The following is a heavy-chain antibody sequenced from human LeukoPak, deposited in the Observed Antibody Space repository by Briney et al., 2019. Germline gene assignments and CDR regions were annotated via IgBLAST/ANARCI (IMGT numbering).Heavy chain of an antibody. J-gene: IGHJ4*02. Sequence: ASVKVSCKASGYTFTGYYMHWVRQAPGQGLEWMGWINPNSGGTNYAQKFQGRVTMTRDTSISTAYMELSRLRSDDTAVYYCARASWVDIVVVPAVFDYWGQGTPVTVSS. CDR3: ARASWVDIVVVPAVFDY. CDR2: INPNSGGT. V-gene: IGHV1-2*02. D-gene: IGHD2-2*03. CDR1: GYTFTGYY.